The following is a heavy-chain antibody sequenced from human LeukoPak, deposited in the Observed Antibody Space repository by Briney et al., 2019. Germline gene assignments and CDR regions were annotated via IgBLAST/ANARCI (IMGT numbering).Heavy chain of an antibody. D-gene: IGHD1-26*01. CDR3: AKDRSIGTYYTFDH. CDR1: GFTFSSYS. V-gene: IGHV3-23*01. J-gene: IGHJ4*02. CDR2: ISASAAMT. Sequence: GGSLRLSCAASGFTFSSYSMNWVRQAPGKGLEWVSSISASAAMTYYADSVKGRFTVSRDNSNNRLYLQTSGLTAADTAVYYCAKDRSIGTYYTFDHWGQGTLVTVSS.